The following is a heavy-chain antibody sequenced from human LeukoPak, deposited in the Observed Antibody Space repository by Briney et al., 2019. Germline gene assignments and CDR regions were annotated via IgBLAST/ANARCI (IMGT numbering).Heavy chain of an antibody. CDR1: GFTFSSYW. CDR3: AKDQTPPYYDFWSGYYPFDY. Sequence: GGSLRLSCAASGFTFSSYWMHWVRQAPGKGLVWVSRINSDGSSTSYADSVKGRFTISRDNSKNTLYLQMNSLRAEDTAVYYCAKDQTPPYYDFWSGYYPFDYWGQGTLVTVSS. D-gene: IGHD3-3*01. V-gene: IGHV3-74*01. CDR2: INSDGSST. J-gene: IGHJ4*02.